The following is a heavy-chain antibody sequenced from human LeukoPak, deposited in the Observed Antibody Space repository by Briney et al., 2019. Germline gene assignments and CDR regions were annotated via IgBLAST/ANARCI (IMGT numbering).Heavy chain of an antibody. D-gene: IGHD2-2*01. J-gene: IGHJ5*02. CDR1: GFTFSSYG. V-gene: IGHV3-33*01. CDR3: ARDRFYCSSTSCPRRWFEP. CDR2: IWYDGSNK. Sequence: GGSLRLSCVASGFTFSSYGMHWVRQAPGKGLEWVAVIWYDGSNKYYADSVKGRFTISRDNSKNTLYLQMNSLRAEDTAVYYCARDRFYCSSTSCPRRWFEPWGQGTLVTVSS.